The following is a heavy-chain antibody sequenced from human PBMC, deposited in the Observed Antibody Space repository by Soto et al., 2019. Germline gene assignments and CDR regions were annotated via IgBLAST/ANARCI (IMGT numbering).Heavy chain of an antibody. CDR3: PSVSATRTRCFDP. J-gene: IGHJ5*02. Sequence: PSETLSLTCTVSGGSISSGAYYWGWIRQHPGKGLEWIGYISHRGTAYYTPSLKSRVSLSVDPSKSQFSLNVTSLTAADTAVYYCPSVSATRTRCFDPWGPGXLVTVSS. D-gene: IGHD6-13*01. V-gene: IGHV4-31*03. CDR2: ISHRGTA. CDR1: GGSISSGAYY.